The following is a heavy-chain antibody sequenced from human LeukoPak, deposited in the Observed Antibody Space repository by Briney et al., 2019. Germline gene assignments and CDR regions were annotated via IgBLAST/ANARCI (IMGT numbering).Heavy chain of an antibody. D-gene: IGHD1-26*01. V-gene: IGHV1-18*01. CDR2: ISAYNGNT. CDR3: ARDPRWELLGGLFDY. CDR1: GYTFTSYG. J-gene: IGHJ4*02. Sequence: GASVKVSCKASGYTFTSYGISWVRQAPGQGLVWMGWISAYNGNTNYAQKLQGRVTMTTDTSTSTAYMELRSLRSDDTAVYYCARDPRWELLGGLFDYWGQGTLVTVSS.